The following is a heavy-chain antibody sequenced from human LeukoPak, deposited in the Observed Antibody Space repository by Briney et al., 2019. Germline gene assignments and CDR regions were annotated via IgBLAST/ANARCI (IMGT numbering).Heavy chain of an antibody. CDR1: GFTFSSHW. V-gene: IGHV3-7*01. D-gene: IGHD2-21*01. CDR2: IKQDGSKR. CDR3: ASGGRCSGAECYAGSDY. Sequence: GGSLRLSCAASGFTFSSHWMAWVRQAPGTGLEWVANIKQDGSKRYYLDSVKGRFIISRDNAKNSLSLQMNYLRAEDTAVYFCASGGRCSGAECYAGSDYWGQGTLVTVSS. J-gene: IGHJ4*02.